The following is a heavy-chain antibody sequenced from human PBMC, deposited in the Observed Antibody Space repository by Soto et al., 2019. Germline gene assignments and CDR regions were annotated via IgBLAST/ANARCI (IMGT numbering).Heavy chain of an antibody. V-gene: IGHV4-59*01. CDR1: GGSISSYY. D-gene: IGHD5-12*01. J-gene: IGHJ6*03. CDR2: IYYSGST. Sequence: SETLSLTCTVSGGSISSYYWSWIRQPPGKGLEWIGYIYYSGSTNYNPSLKSRVTISVDTSKNQFSLKLSSVTAADTAVYYCARGIVATIGEHMDVWGKGTTVTVSS. CDR3: ARGIVATIGEHMDV.